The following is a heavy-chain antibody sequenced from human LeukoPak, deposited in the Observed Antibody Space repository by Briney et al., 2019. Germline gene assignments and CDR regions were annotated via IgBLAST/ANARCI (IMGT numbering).Heavy chain of an antibody. CDR3: ARSSGNYSDDAFDI. V-gene: IGHV4-59*01. D-gene: IGHD1-26*01. CDR1: GFTFSSYA. J-gene: IGHJ3*02. Sequence: GSLRLSCAASGFTFSSYAMSWIRQPPGKGLEWIGYIYYSGSTNYNPSLKSRVTISVDSSKNYFSLKLRSVTAADAAVYYCARSSGNYSDDAFDIWGQGTMVTVSS. CDR2: IYYSGST.